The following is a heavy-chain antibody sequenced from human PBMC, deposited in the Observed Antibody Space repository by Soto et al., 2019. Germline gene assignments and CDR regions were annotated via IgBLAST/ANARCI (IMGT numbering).Heavy chain of an antibody. CDR2: IYSGGRN. V-gene: IGHV4-4*07. Sequence: PSETLSLTCTVSGGSISSCYWSWIRQPAGKGLEWIGRIYSGGRNNYNPSLKSRVTMSVDTSKNQFSLKLSSVTAADAAVYCCARDEGAARPFDYWGQGTLVTVSS. J-gene: IGHJ4*02. CDR1: GGSISSCY. D-gene: IGHD6-6*01. CDR3: ARDEGAARPFDY.